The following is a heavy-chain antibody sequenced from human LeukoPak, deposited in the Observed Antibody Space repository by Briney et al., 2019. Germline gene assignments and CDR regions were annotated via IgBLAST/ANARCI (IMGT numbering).Heavy chain of an antibody. Sequence: SETLSLTCTVSGGSISSSSYYWGWLRQPPGKGLEWIGSIYYSGSTYYNPSLKSRVTISVDTSKNQFSLKLSSVTAADTAVYYCARLRVEYSSSYDYWGQGTLVTVSS. CDR1: GGSISSSSYY. J-gene: IGHJ4*02. V-gene: IGHV4-39*01. D-gene: IGHD6-13*01. CDR3: ARLRVEYSSSYDY. CDR2: IYYSGST.